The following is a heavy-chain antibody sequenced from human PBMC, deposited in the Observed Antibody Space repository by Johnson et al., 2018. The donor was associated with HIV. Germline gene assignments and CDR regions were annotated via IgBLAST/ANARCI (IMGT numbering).Heavy chain of an antibody. CDR1: GFTFSNYA. CDR3: ARDFGLFLGKDDAFDI. D-gene: IGHD7-27*01. V-gene: IGHV3-30*04. CDR2: ISYDGNNK. Sequence: QVQLVESGGGVVQPGRSLRLSCAASGFTFSNYAMHWVRQAPGKGLEWVAVISYDGNNKYYADSLKGRFTISRDNSKNTLYLQMNSLRAEDTAVYYCARDFGLFLGKDDAFDIWGQVTMVTVSS. J-gene: IGHJ3*02.